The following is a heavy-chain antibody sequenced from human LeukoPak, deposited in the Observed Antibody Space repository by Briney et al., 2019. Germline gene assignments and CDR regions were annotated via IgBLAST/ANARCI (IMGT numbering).Heavy chain of an antibody. CDR3: ARDTTHPRDILTRGGLDY. Sequence: SETLSLTCTVSGGSISSYYWSWIRQPPGKGLEWIGYIYYSGSTNYNPSLQSRVTISVDTSKNQFSLKLSSVTAADTAVYYCARDTTHPRDILTRGGLDYWGQGTLVTVSS. CDR1: GGSISSYY. J-gene: IGHJ4*02. CDR2: IYYSGST. D-gene: IGHD3-9*01. V-gene: IGHV4-59*12.